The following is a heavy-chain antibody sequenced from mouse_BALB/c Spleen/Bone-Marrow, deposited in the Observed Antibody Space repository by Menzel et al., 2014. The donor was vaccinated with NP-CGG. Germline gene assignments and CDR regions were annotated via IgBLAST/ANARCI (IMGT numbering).Heavy chain of an antibody. CDR1: GYTFTSYW. J-gene: IGHJ1*01. CDR3: ARSSDGFFDG. CDR2: IAPGSGST. Sequence: DLVKPGALEKLSCKASGYTFTSYWINWIKQRPGQGLEWIGRIAPGSGSTYYNEMFKGKATLTVDTSSSISYIQRNGLSSEYSAVHLCARSSDGFFDGWGPGTSVTVS. V-gene: IGHV1S41*01.